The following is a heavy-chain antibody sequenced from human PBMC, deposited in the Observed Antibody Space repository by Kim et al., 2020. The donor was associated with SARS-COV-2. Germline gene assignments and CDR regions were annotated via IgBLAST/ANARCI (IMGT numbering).Heavy chain of an antibody. J-gene: IGHJ6*02. Sequence: LKSRVTLSVDTSKNQFSLKLSSVTAADTAVYYCARGIAVAGGDYYYGMDVWGQGTTVTVSS. V-gene: IGHV4-34*01. D-gene: IGHD6-19*01. CDR3: ARGIAVAGGDYYYGMDV.